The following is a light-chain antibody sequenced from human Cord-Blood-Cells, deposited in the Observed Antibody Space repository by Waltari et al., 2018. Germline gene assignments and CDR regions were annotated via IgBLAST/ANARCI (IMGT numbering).Light chain of an antibody. J-gene: IGLJ2*01. CDR3: GTWDSSLSAVV. Sequence: QSVLTQPPSVSAAPGQKVTISCSGSRSNIRNNYVSWYQQLPGTAPKLLIYENNKRPSGIPDRFSGSKSGTSATLGITGLQTGDEADYYCGTWDSSLSAVVFGGGTKLTVL. CDR2: ENN. CDR1: RSNIRNNY. V-gene: IGLV1-51*02.